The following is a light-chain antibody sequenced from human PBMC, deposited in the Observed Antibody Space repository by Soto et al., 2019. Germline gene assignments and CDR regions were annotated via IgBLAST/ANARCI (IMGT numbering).Light chain of an antibody. CDR2: GAS. CDR3: QQYNNWPPIT. J-gene: IGKJ5*01. CDR1: QSVSSY. V-gene: IGKV3D-15*01. Sequence: ENVLTQTPGTLSLSPGEGATLSCRASQSVSSYLAWYQQKPGQAPRLLIYGASTRATGIPARFSGSGSGTEFTLTISSLQSEDFAVYYCQQYNNWPPITFGQGTRLEIK.